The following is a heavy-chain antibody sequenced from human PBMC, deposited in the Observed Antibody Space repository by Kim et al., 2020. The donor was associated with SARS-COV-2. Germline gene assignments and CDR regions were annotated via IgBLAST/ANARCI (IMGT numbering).Heavy chain of an antibody. CDR1: GFTFSRYE. CDR2: IDLRGSTT. V-gene: IGHV3-48*03. CDR3: VRDDYGGNSFVDGLDM. Sequence: GGSLRLSCAASGFTFSRYEMNWVRQAPGKGLEWVSHIDLRGSTTDYVDSVKGRFTISRDNAKNTLFLQMDSLRAEDTAMYYCVRDDYGGNSFVDGLDMWGRGTVVIVST. D-gene: IGHD4-17*01. J-gene: IGHJ3*02.